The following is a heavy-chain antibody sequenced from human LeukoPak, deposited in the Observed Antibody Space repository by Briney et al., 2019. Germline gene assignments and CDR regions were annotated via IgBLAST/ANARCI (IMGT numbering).Heavy chain of an antibody. V-gene: IGHV3-48*03. Sequence: PRGSLRLSCAASGFTFSSYEMSWVPPAPGKGLEWVSYISSSGSTIYYEDSVKGRFTISRDNAKNSLYLQMNVLRAEDTAVYYCARDSNPTAMAYCYYGMDVWGKGTTVTVSS. CDR2: ISSSGSTI. J-gene: IGHJ6*04. D-gene: IGHD5-18*01. CDR1: GFTFSSYE. CDR3: ARDSNPTAMAYCYYGMDV.